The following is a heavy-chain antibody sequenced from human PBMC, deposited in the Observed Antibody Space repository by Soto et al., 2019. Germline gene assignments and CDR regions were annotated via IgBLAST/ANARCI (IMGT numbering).Heavy chain of an antibody. CDR1: GGSISSYY. V-gene: IGHV4-59*01. CDR3: ARTREITIFSEWWFDP. CDR2: IYYSGST. J-gene: IGHJ5*02. D-gene: IGHD3-3*01. Sequence: PSETLSLTCTVSGGSISSYYWSWIRQPPGKGLEWIGYIYYSGSTNYNPSLKSRVTISVDTSKNQFSLKLSSVTAADTAVYYCARTREITIFSEWWFDPWGQGTLVTVSS.